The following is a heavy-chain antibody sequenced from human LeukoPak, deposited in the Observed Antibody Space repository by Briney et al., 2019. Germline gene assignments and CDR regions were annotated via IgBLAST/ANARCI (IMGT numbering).Heavy chain of an antibody. V-gene: IGHV4-4*07. CDR2: MYTSGST. Sequence: SETLSLTCTVSGGSISSYSWSWIRQPAVKGLEWIGRMYTSGSTKYNPSLKSRVTISVETSKNQFSLKLKSVTAADTAVYYCAREGLAMVRGVLPKEAWGWFDPWGQGTLVTVSS. J-gene: IGHJ5*02. CDR3: AREGLAMVRGVLPKEAWGWFDP. D-gene: IGHD3-10*01. CDR1: GGSISSYS.